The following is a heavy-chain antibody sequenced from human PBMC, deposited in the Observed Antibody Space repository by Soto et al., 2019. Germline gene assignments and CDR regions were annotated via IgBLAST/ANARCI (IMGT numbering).Heavy chain of an antibody. CDR3: ARVPANGDDSYYMDV. V-gene: IGHV3-53*04. D-gene: IGHD4-17*01. J-gene: IGHJ6*03. CDR1: GFSISNSY. CDR2: IYGGDTT. Sequence: ELQLVESGGGLVQPGRSLRLSCAASGFSISNSYMSWVRQAPGKGREWVSIIYGGDTTYSADSVRGRFTVSRHNSKNTLYLQMNSLGAEDTAVYYCARVPANGDDSYYMDVWGKGTTVTVSS.